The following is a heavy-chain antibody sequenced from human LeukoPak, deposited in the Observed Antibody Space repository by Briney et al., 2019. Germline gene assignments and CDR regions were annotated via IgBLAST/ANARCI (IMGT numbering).Heavy chain of an antibody. CDR3: ARDPIAARHGAFDI. J-gene: IGHJ3*02. D-gene: IGHD6-6*01. CDR2: INPNSGGT. Sequence: ASVKVSCKASGGTFSSYAISWVRQAPGQGLEWMGWINPNSGGTNYAQKFQGRVTMTRDTSISTAYMELSRLRSDDTAVYYCARDPIAARHGAFDIWGQGTMVTVSS. V-gene: IGHV1-2*02. CDR1: GGTFSSYA.